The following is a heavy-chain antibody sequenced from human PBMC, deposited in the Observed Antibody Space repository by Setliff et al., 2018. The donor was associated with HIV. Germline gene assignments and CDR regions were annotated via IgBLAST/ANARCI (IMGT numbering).Heavy chain of an antibody. CDR3: ATGRHYYDSSDYPANPFDV. CDR1: GGTFISSA. D-gene: IGHD3-22*01. V-gene: IGHV1-69*13. Sequence: SVKVSCKASGGTFISSAFTWVRQAPGQGLEWMGSIIPIFNTGNYAQKFQNRVTITADESTSTAYMELSSLRSEDTAAYFCATGRHYYDSSDYPANPFDVWGQGTMVTVSS. J-gene: IGHJ3*01. CDR2: IIPIFNTG.